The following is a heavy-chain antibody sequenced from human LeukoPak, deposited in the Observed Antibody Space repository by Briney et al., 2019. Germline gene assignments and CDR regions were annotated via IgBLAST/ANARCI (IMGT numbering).Heavy chain of an antibody. D-gene: IGHD3-10*01. CDR2: ISSSSSYI. CDR3: AKAQLLWFGELSHDY. V-gene: IGHV3-23*01. J-gene: IGHJ4*02. Sequence: GGSLRLSCAASGFTFSSYAMSWVRQAPGKGLEWVSSISSSSSYIYYADSVKGRFSISRANSKNTLYLQMSSLRAENTAVYYCAKAQLLWFGELSHDYWGQGTLVTVSS. CDR1: GFTFSSYA.